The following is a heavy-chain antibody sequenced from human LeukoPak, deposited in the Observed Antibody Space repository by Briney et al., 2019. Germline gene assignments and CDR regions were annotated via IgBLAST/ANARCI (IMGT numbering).Heavy chain of an antibody. J-gene: IGHJ4*02. V-gene: IGHV3-53*01. CDR3: QLVGPPNFDY. D-gene: IGHD6-13*01. CDR1: GFTVSSNY. Sequence: TGGSLRLSCAASGFTVSSNYMSWVRQAPGKGLEWVSVIYSGGSTYYADSVKGRFTISRDNSKNTLYLQMNSLGAEDTAVYYCQLVGPPNFDYWGQGTLVTVSS. CDR2: IYSGGST.